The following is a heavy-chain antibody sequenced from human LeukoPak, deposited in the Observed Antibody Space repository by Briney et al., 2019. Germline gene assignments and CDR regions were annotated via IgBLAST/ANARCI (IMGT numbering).Heavy chain of an antibody. V-gene: IGHV3-23*01. CDR2: ISGSGGST. Sequence: GGSLRLSCAASGFTFSSYAMSWVHQAPGKGLEWVSAISGSGGSTYYADSVKGRFTISRDNSKNTLYLQMNSLRAEDTAVYYCAKDRSDYVWGSYRRPYYFDYWSQGTLVTVSS. CDR3: AKDRSDYVWGSYRRPYYFDY. J-gene: IGHJ4*02. D-gene: IGHD3-16*02. CDR1: GFTFSSYA.